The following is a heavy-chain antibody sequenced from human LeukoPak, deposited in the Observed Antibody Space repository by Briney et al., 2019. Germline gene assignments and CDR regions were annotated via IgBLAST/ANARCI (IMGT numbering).Heavy chain of an antibody. CDR3: ARRTTDSSGYYDDTKYFHY. Sequence: ASVKVSCKASGYIFSSYDINWVRQATGQGLEWMGWMNPNSGNTGYAQKFQGRVTMTRNTSTSTAYMELSSLRSEDTAVYYCARRTTDSSGYYDDTKYFHYWGQGTLVTVSS. CDR1: GYIFSSYD. CDR2: MNPNSGNT. D-gene: IGHD3-22*01. J-gene: IGHJ1*01. V-gene: IGHV1-8*01.